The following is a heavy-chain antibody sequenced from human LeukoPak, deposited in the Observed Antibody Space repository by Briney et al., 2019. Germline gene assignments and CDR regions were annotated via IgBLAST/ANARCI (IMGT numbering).Heavy chain of an antibody. J-gene: IGHJ4*02. CDR3: AKEGDTAMVTALDY. Sequence: PGGSLRLSCAASGFTFSSYSMNWVRQAPGKGLEWVSSISSSSSYIYYADSVKGRFTISRDNAKNSLYLQMNSLRDEDTAVYYCAKEGDTAMVTALDYWGQGTLVTVSS. D-gene: IGHD5-18*01. V-gene: IGHV3-21*01. CDR1: GFTFSSYS. CDR2: ISSSSSYI.